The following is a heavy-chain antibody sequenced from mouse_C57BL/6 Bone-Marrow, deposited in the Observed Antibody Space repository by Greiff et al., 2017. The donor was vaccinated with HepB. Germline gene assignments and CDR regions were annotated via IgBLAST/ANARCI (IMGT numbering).Heavy chain of an antibody. CDR2: IDPETGGT. CDR3: TRPHTLREYFDY. CDR1: GYTFTDYE. V-gene: IGHV1-15*01. Sequence: QVQLQQSGAELVRPGASVTLSCKASGYTFTDYEMHWVKQTPVHGLEWIGAIDPETGGTAYYQKFKGKAILTADKSSSTAYMELRSLTSEDSAVYYCTRPHTLREYFDYWGQGTTLTVSS. J-gene: IGHJ2*01. D-gene: IGHD1-1*01.